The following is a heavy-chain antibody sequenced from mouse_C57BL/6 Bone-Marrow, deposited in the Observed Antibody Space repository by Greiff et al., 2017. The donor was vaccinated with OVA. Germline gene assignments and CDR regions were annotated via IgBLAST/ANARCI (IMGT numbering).Heavy chain of an antibody. CDR1: GYSINSGYY. CDR3: ARRIDYYAMDY. J-gene: IGHJ4*01. Sequence: EVQLQQSGPGLVKPSQSLSLTCSVTGYSINSGYYWNWIRQFPGKQLEWMGYISYDGSNNYNPSLKNRISITRDTSKNQFFLKLNSVTTEDTATYYCARRIDYYAMDYWGQGTSVTVSS. CDR2: ISYDGSN. V-gene: IGHV3-6*01.